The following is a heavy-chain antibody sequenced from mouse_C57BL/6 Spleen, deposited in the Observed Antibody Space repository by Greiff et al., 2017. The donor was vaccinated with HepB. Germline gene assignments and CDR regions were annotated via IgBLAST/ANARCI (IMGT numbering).Heavy chain of an antibody. V-gene: IGHV1-15*01. D-gene: IGHD2-5*01. Sequence: VKLQESGAELVRPGASVTLSCKASGYTFTDYEMHWVKQTPVHGLEWIGAIDPETGGTAYNQKFKGKAILTADKSSSTAYMELRSLTSEDSAVYYCTRYPHDCSNLNLGAMDYWGQGASVTVAS. CDR1: GYTFTDYE. CDR2: IDPETGGT. J-gene: IGHJ4*01. CDR3: TRYPHDCSNLNLGAMDY.